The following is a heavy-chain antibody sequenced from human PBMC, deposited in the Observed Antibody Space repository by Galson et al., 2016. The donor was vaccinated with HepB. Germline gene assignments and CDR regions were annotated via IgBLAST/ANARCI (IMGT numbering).Heavy chain of an antibody. CDR3: SKDRSRSVSGSDFDC. V-gene: IGHV3-9*01. CDR1: GFTFDDYA. D-gene: IGHD6-19*01. Sequence: SLRLSCAASGFTFDDYAMHWVRQAPGKGLEWVSGFSWNSGSKGYADSVKGRFTISRDNAKKTLYLQMNSLRAEDTALYYCSKDRSRSVSGSDFDCWGQGTLVTVSS. CDR2: FSWNSGSK. J-gene: IGHJ4*02.